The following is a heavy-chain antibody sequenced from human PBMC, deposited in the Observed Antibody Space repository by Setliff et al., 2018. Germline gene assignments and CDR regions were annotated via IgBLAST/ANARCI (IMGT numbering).Heavy chain of an antibody. CDR2: ISPYSGNT. CDR3: TRARGPRVVLAADFDF. J-gene: IGHJ4*02. CDR1: GFRFTNFG. V-gene: IGHV1-18*01. D-gene: IGHD3-16*01. Sequence: ASVKVSCKISGFRFTNFGFSWERQAPGQGLEWLGSISPYSGNTNYPQWLQDRVTMTIDTSATTVYMELRSLTSDDTAVYFCTRARGPRVVLAADFDFWGQGTLVTVAS.